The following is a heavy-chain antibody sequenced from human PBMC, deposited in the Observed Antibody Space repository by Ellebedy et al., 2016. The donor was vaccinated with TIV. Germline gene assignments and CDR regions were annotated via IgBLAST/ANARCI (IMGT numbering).Heavy chain of an antibody. CDR3: AREDWWRFDP. D-gene: IGHD2-15*01. V-gene: IGHV3-72*01. CDR1: GFSFSAYY. CDR2: SRNRHDGYTT. J-gene: IGHJ5*02. Sequence: GGSLRLXXAASGFSFSAYYMDWVRQAPGKGLEWVGRSRNRHDGYTTEYAPSVEGRFTISRDESKDSLFLQMNSLKIEDTAVYYCAREDWWRFDPWGQGTLVTVSS.